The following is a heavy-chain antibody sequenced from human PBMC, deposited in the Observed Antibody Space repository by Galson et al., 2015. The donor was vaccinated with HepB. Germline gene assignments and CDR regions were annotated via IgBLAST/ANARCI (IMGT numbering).Heavy chain of an antibody. J-gene: IGHJ4*02. CDR2: ISAYNGNT. Sequence: SCKASGYTFTSYGISWVRQAPGQGLEWMGWISAYNGNTNYAQKLQGRVTMTTDTSASTAYMELRSLRSDDTAVYYCARIAVAGLFDYWGQGTQVTVSS. V-gene: IGHV1-18*01. CDR3: ARIAVAGLFDY. CDR1: GYTFTSYG. D-gene: IGHD6-19*01.